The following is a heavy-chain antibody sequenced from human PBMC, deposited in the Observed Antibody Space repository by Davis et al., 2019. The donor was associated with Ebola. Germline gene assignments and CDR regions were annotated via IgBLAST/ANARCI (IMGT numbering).Heavy chain of an antibody. Sequence: GESLKISCAASGFTFSSYAMSWVRQAPGKGLEWVSAISGSGGSTYYADSVKGRFTISRDNSKNTLYLQMNSLRAEDTAVYYCAKVACSGGSCYPDAFDIWGQGTMVTVSS. V-gene: IGHV3-23*01. CDR1: GFTFSSYA. J-gene: IGHJ3*02. CDR3: AKVACSGGSCYPDAFDI. CDR2: ISGSGGST. D-gene: IGHD2-15*01.